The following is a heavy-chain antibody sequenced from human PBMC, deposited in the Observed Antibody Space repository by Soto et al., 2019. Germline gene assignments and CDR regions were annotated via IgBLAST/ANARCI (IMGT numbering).Heavy chain of an antibody. CDR2: ISAYLGNA. J-gene: IGHJ4*02. Sequence: ASVKVSCKASGYTFTSYGISWVRQAPGQGLEWMGRISAYLGNANYAQKFQGRVTITADTSTSTAYMELSSLRSEDTAVYYCAAYNWNYDFGYWGQGTLVTVSS. V-gene: IGHV1-18*01. D-gene: IGHD1-7*01. CDR3: AAYNWNYDFGY. CDR1: GYTFTSYG.